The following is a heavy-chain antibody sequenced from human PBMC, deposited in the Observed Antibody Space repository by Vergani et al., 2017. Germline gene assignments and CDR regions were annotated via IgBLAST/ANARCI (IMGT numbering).Heavy chain of an antibody. J-gene: IGHJ6*02. CDR3: AREHMVRGVINYYYYGMDV. Sequence: EVQMVESGGGLVKPGGSLRLSCVGSGFTFTSYAMNWVRQAPGKGLEWVANIKQDGSEKYYVDSVKGRFTISRDNAKNSLYLQMNSLRAEDTAVYYCAREHMVRGVINYYYYGMDVWGQGTTVTVSS. D-gene: IGHD3-10*01. V-gene: IGHV3-7*01. CDR1: GFTFTSYA. CDR2: IKQDGSEK.